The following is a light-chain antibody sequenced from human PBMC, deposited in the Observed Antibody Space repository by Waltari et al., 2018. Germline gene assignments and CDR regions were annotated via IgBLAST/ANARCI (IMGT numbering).Light chain of an antibody. CDR2: YDS. CDR3: QVWDTSSDLSV. V-gene: IGLV3-21*04. CDR1: NIADKN. J-gene: IGLJ1*01. Sequence: SYVLTQAPSVSVAPGETARITCGGNNIADKNVHWYQQKPCQAPVLVIFYDSDRPSGVPGRCACANAENTATLTIGGAEAGDEADYYCQVWDTSSDLSVFGTGTKVTVL.